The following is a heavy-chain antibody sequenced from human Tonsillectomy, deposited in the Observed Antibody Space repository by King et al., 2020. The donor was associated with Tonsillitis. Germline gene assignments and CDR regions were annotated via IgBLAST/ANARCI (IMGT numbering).Heavy chain of an antibody. J-gene: IGHJ4*02. CDR3: AKEGGAKYCSPTSCSTDY. D-gene: IGHD2-2*01. Sequence: VQLVESGGGVVQPGRSLRLSCAASGFTFSNSGMHWVRQAPGKGLEWVAVISYDGRNKYYTDSVKGRFTISRDNSKNTLYLQMNSLRAEDTAVYYCAKEGGAKYCSPTSCSTDYWGQGTLVTVSS. CDR1: GFTFSNSG. V-gene: IGHV3-30*18. CDR2: ISYDGRNK.